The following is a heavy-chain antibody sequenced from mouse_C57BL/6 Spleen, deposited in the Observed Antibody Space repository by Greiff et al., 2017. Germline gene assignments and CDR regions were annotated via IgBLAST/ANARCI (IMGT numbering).Heavy chain of an antibody. Sequence: VQLQQSGPELVKPGASVKISCKASGYTFTDYYMNWVKQSHGKSLEWIGDINPNNGGTSYNQKFKGKATLTVDKSSSTAYMELRSLTSEDSAVYYCAAGRGYWFAYWGQGTLVTVSA. CDR3: AAGRGYWFAY. V-gene: IGHV1-26*01. CDR1: GYTFTDYY. J-gene: IGHJ3*01. CDR2: INPNNGGT. D-gene: IGHD3-2*02.